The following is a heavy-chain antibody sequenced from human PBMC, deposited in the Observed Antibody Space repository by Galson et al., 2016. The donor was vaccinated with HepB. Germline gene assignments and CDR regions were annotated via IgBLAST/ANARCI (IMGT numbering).Heavy chain of an antibody. V-gene: IGHV1-46*01. CDR3: AKPLISGSSGARYYFDY. J-gene: IGHJ4*02. CDR2: INPSSRST. Sequence: SVKVSCKASGYTFTSYYMHWVRQAPGQGLEWMGIINPSSRSTTYAQKFQGRVTMTRDTSTSTVYMELSSLKSEDTAVYYCAKPLISGSSGARYYFDYWGQGILVTVSS. CDR1: GYTFTSYY. D-gene: IGHD2-15*01.